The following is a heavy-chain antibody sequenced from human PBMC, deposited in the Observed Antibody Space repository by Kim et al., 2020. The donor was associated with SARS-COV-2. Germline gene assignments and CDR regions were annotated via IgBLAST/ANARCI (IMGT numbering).Heavy chain of an antibody. J-gene: IGHJ6*02. Sequence: GGSLRLSCAASGFTFSSYSMNWVRQAPGKGLEWVSSISSSSSYIYYADSVKGRFTISRDNAKNSLYLQMNSLRAEDTAVYYCARDWGIPLLGGYGMDVWGQGTTVTVSS. CDR1: GFTFSSYS. CDR3: ARDWGIPLLGGYGMDV. D-gene: IGHD6-13*01. V-gene: IGHV3-21*01. CDR2: ISSSSSYI.